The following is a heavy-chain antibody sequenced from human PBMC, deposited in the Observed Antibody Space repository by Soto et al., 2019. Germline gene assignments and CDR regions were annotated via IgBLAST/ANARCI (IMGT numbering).Heavy chain of an antibody. CDR1: GGTFSSYA. J-gene: IGHJ3*02. CDR2: IIPIFGTA. D-gene: IGHD2-8*01. Sequence: QVQLVQSGAEVKKPESSVKVSCKASGGTFSSYAISWVRQAPGQGLEWMGGIIPIFGTANYAQKFQDRVXIXXDESTSTVYMELNSLRSEDTAVYYCATDQGLLIDIWGQGTMVTVSS. V-gene: IGHV1-69*12. CDR3: ATDQGLLIDI.